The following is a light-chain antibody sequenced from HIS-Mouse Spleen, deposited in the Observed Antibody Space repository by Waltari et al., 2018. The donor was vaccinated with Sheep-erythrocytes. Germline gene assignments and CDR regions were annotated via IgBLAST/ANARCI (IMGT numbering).Light chain of an antibody. CDR3: CSYAGSYNHV. J-gene: IGLJ1*01. CDR1: SSDVGGYNY. V-gene: IGLV2-11*01. Sequence: SALTQPRSVSGSPGQSVTIPCTGTSSDVGGYNYVPWYQQHPGKAPKLMIYDVSKRPSGVPDRFSGSKSGNTASLTISGLQAEDEADYYCCSYAGSYNHVFATGTKVTVL. CDR2: DVS.